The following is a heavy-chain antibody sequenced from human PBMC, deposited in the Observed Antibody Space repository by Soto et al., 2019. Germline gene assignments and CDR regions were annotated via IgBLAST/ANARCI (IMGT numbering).Heavy chain of an antibody. J-gene: IGHJ4*02. CDR3: AKNWNWGSLVH. D-gene: IGHD7-27*01. Sequence: SETLSLTCTVSGGSISSSSYYWGWIRQPPGKGLKWIGSIFYSGSTYYNPSLKSRVTISVDTSKNQFSLKLSSVTAADTAVYYCAKNWNWGSLVHWGQGTLVSVSS. CDR2: IFYSGST. CDR1: GGSISSSSYY. V-gene: IGHV4-39*01.